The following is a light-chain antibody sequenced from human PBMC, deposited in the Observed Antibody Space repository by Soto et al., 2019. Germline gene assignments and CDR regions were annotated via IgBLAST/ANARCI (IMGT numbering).Light chain of an antibody. Sequence: EIVLTQAQATLSLSPVAIATLSCRASQSISNYLGWYQQKPGQAPRLLIYDASNRAAGIPARFSGSGSGTDFTLTISSLEPEDFAVYYCQQRSKWPLTFGGGTKVEIK. V-gene: IGKV3-11*01. CDR2: DAS. CDR3: QQRSKWPLT. J-gene: IGKJ4*01. CDR1: QSISNY.